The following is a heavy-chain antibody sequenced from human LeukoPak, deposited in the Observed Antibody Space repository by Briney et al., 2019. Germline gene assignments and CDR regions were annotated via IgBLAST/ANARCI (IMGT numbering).Heavy chain of an antibody. CDR3: ARDQYYDFWSGYYRDDAFDI. CDR1: GFTFSSYS. V-gene: IGHV3-48*01. Sequence: PGGSLRLSCAASGFTFSSYSMNWVRQAPGKGLEWVSYISSSSSTIYYADSVKGRFTISRDNAKNSLYLQMNSLRAEDTAVYYCARDQYYDFWSGYYRDDAFDIWGQGTMVTVSS. D-gene: IGHD3-3*01. CDR2: ISSSSSTI. J-gene: IGHJ3*02.